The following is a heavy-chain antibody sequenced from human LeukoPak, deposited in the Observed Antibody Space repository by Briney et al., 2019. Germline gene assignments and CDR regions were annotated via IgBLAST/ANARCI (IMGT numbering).Heavy chain of an antibody. D-gene: IGHD2-15*01. CDR3: GRGGYYSGGIFYYYFDY. Sequence: GESGKISCKGSRYRFTSYWIGWVRQMPGKGLEWMGIIYPGDSDTRYSPSFQGQVTISADKSISTAYLQWSSLKASDTAMYYCGRGGYYSGGIFYYYFDYWGQGTLVTVSS. V-gene: IGHV5-51*01. CDR1: RYRFTSYW. CDR2: IYPGDSDT. J-gene: IGHJ4*02.